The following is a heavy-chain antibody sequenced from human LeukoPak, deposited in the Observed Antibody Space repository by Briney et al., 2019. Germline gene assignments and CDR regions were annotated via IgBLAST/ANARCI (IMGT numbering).Heavy chain of an antibody. J-gene: IGHJ4*02. Sequence: GGSLRLSCAASGFTFSRHWMSWVRQAPGKGLEWVSAISGSGGSTYYADSVKGRFTISRDNSKNTLYLQMNSLRAEDTAVYYCAQTQKMSRGELRYFDWLLPYFDYWGQGTLVTVSS. CDR3: AQTQKMSRGELRYFDWLLPYFDY. CDR1: GFTFSRHW. CDR2: ISGSGGST. V-gene: IGHV3-23*01. D-gene: IGHD3-9*01.